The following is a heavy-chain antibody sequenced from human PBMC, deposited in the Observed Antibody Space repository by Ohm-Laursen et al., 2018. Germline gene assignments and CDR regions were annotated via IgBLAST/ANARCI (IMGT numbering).Heavy chain of an antibody. CDR2: ISWNSGTI. Sequence: SLRLSCAASGFTFDDFAMHWVRQAPGKGLEWASGISWNSGTIAYADSVKGRFTISRDNAKNSLYLQVSSLTSEDTAFYYCAKAHGISVTTTPDFWGQGTLVTVSS. CDR1: GFTFDDFA. D-gene: IGHD6-19*01. J-gene: IGHJ4*02. V-gene: IGHV3-9*01. CDR3: AKAHGISVTTTPDF.